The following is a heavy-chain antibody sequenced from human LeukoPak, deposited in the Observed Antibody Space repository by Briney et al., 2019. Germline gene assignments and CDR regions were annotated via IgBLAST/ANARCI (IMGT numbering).Heavy chain of an antibody. CDR1: GFSLSTRAVG. Sequence: SGATLVNPRLPFRLTCTFSGFSLSTRAVGVGWIRQPPGKALEWHALFYWDDDKRYSPSLKSRLTITKDTSKNQVVLTMTNMDPVDTATYCGAHRDPSSGYYLGGNWFDPWGQGTLVTVSS. V-gene: IGHV2-5*02. CDR2: FYWDDDK. D-gene: IGHD3-22*01. J-gene: IGHJ5*02. CDR3: AHRDPSSGYYLGGNWFDP.